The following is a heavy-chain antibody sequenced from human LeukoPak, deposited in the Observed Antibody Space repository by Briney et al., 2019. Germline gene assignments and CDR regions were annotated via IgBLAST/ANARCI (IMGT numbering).Heavy chain of an antibody. CDR1: GGTFSSYA. V-gene: IGHV1-69*06. Sequence: SVKVSCKASGGTFSSYAISWVRQAPGQGLEWMGGIIPIFGTANYAQKFQGRVTITADKSTSTAYMELSSLRSEDTAVYYCASRPDLGDSRGDAFDIWGQGTMVTVSS. CDR3: ASRPDLGDSRGDAFDI. J-gene: IGHJ3*02. D-gene: IGHD2-21*02. CDR2: IIPIFGTA.